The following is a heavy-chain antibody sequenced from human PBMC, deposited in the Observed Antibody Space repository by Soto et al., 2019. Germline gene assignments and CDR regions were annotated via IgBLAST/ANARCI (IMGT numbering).Heavy chain of an antibody. Sequence: GASVKVSCKASGGTFSSYTISWVRQAPGQGLEWMGRIIPILGIANYAQKFQGRVTITADKSTSTAYMELSSLRSEDTAVYYCARVMRDSSGYYYGSFDYWGQGTLVTVSS. D-gene: IGHD3-22*01. V-gene: IGHV1-69*02. J-gene: IGHJ4*02. CDR1: GGTFSSYT. CDR3: ARVMRDSSGYYYGSFDY. CDR2: IIPILGIA.